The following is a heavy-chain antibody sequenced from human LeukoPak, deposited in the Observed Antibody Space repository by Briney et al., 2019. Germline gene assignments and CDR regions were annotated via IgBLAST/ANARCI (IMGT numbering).Heavy chain of an antibody. D-gene: IGHD5-24*01. CDR3: ARVLRRDGYNRDY. CDR2: INPSGGST. J-gene: IGHJ4*02. Sequence: ASVKVSCKASGYTFTSYDIHWVRQAPGQGLEWMGIINPSGGSTSYAQKFQGRVTMTRDTSMSTAYMELSSLRSEDTAVYYCARVLRRDGYNRDYGGQGTVVTVSS. CDR1: GYTFTSYD. V-gene: IGHV1-46*01.